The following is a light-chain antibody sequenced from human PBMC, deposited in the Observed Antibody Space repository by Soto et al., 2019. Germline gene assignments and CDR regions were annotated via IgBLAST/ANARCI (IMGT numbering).Light chain of an antibody. V-gene: IGKV3-20*01. CDR1: QTVTNNY. CDR2: GSS. Sequence: EVVLTQSPGTLSLSPGERATLSCRASQTVTNNYLAWYQQKPGQAPRLLIFGSSDRATGIADRFSGSGSGTDFHLTISRLEPEDFPVSYCQLYASQMPHTFGQGTKVEIK. J-gene: IGKJ2*01. CDR3: QLYASQMPHT.